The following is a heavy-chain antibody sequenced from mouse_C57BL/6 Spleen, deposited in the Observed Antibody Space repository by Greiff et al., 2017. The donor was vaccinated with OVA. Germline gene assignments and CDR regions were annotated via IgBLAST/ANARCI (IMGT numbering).Heavy chain of an antibody. Sequence: QVHVKQSGAELVKPGASVKISCKASGYAFSSYWMNWVKQRPGKGLEWIGQIYPGDGDTNYNGKFKGKATLTADKSSSTADMQLSSLTSEDSAVYFWARRGDYYGSPYAMDYWGQGTSVTVSS. CDR2: IYPGDGDT. CDR3: ARRGDYYGSPYAMDY. D-gene: IGHD1-1*01. J-gene: IGHJ4*01. CDR1: GYAFSSYW. V-gene: IGHV1-80*01.